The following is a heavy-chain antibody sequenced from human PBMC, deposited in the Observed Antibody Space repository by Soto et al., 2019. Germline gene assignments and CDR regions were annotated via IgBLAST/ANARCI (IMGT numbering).Heavy chain of an antibody. CDR1: GFTFSSYW. J-gene: IGHJ1*01. V-gene: IGHV3-74*01. D-gene: IGHD2-2*01. CDR2: ISTDASST. CDR3: ARMPNQSPQN. Sequence: EVQLVESVGGLVQPGGSLRLSCAASGFTFSSYWMHWVRQAPGKGLVWVSSISTDASSTSYAYPVKGRFTISRDNAKNTLYLQRNRARAEDTAVYYWARMPNQSPQNWGQGTLVTV.